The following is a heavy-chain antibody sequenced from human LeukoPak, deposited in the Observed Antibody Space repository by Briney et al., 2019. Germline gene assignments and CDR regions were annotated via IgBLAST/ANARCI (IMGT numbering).Heavy chain of an antibody. J-gene: IGHJ2*01. V-gene: IGHV3-9*03. CDR1: GFTFDDYA. CDR2: ISWNSGSI. D-gene: IGHD6-19*01. Sequence: GGSLRLSCAASGFTFDDYAMHWVRQAPGKGLEWVSGISWNSGSIGYADSVKGRFTISRDNAKNSLYLQMNSLRAEDMALYYCAKDKYSSGLESDWYFDLWGRGTLVTVSS. CDR3: AKDKYSSGLESDWYFDL.